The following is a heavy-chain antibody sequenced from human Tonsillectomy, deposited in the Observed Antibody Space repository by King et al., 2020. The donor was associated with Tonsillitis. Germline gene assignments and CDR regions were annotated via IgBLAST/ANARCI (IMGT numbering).Heavy chain of an antibody. J-gene: IGHJ4*02. Sequence: VQLVESGGGVVQPGGSLRLSCTASELTFSSHGMHWVRQAPGEGLEWVSRISDDGSRTSYADSVRGRFTISRDNAKNTFYLQMTGLIPEDTAVYYCARERAGYFDRWGQGTLVTVSS. CDR3: ARERAGYFDR. CDR1: ELTFSSHG. V-gene: IGHV3-74*01. CDR2: ISDDGSRT.